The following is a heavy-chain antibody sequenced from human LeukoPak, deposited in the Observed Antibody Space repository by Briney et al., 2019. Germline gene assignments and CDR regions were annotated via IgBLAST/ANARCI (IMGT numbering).Heavy chain of an antibody. Sequence: GGSLRLSCAASEFTFVRYAMNWVRQAPGKGLEWVSYINSSSFKIGYADSVKGRFTISRDNSKNSLCLQMDSLRVEDTAVYYCVRDPSYGSSWYCYMDVWGKGTTVTVSS. CDR1: EFTFVRYA. J-gene: IGHJ6*03. V-gene: IGHV3-48*04. CDR3: VRDPSYGSSWYCYMDV. D-gene: IGHD6-13*01. CDR2: INSSSFKI.